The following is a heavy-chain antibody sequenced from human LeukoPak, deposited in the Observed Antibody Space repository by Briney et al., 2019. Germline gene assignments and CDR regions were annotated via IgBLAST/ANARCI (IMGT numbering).Heavy chain of an antibody. CDR2: ISGSGGST. Sequence: GGSLRLSCAASGFTFSSYAMSWVRQAPGKGLEWVSAISGSGGSTYYADSVKGRFTISRDNSKNTLYLQMNSLRAEDTAVYYCAKLPSVTTVAYYFDYWGQGTLVTVSS. CDR1: GFTFSSYA. CDR3: AKLPSVTTVAYYFDY. D-gene: IGHD4-23*01. J-gene: IGHJ4*02. V-gene: IGHV3-23*01.